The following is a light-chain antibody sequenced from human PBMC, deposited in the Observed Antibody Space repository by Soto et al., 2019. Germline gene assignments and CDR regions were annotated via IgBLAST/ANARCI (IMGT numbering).Light chain of an antibody. J-gene: IGKJ1*01. CDR3: QHYNSDSEA. Sequence: DIPMTQSPSTLSGSVGDRVTITCRASQTISSWLAWYQQKPGKAPKLLIYKASTLKSGVPSRFSGSGSGTEFPLTISSLQPDDFATYYCQHYNSDSEAFGQGTKVELK. CDR2: KAS. CDR1: QTISSW. V-gene: IGKV1-5*03.